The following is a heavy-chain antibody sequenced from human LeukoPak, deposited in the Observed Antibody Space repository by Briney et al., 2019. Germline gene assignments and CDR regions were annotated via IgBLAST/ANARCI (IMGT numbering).Heavy chain of an antibody. CDR2: INPNSGGT. Sequence: GASVKGSCKASGYTFTGDYMHWVRQAPGQGLEWMGWINPNSGGTNYAQKFQGRVTMTRDTSISTVYMELSRLRSDDTAVYYCARDPLYGSGSYFFDFWGQGTLVTVSS. D-gene: IGHD3-10*01. CDR3: ARDPLYGSGSYFFDF. V-gene: IGHV1-2*02. CDR1: GYTFTGDY. J-gene: IGHJ4*02.